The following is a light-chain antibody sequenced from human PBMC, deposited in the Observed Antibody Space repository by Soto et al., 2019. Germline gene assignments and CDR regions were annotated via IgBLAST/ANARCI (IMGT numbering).Light chain of an antibody. CDR2: RNN. V-gene: IGLV1-44*01. CDR3: AAWDDSRNGPVV. Sequence: QSVLTQPPSASGTPGQRVTISCSGSSSNIGSNTVNWYQQLPGTAPKLLIYRNNQRPSGVPDRFSGSKSGTSASLAISGLQSEDEAEYYCAAWDDSRNGPVVFGGGTKLTVL. J-gene: IGLJ2*01. CDR1: SSNIGSNT.